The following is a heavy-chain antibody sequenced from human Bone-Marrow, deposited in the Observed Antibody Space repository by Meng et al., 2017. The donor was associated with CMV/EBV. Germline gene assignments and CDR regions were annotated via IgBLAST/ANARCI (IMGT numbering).Heavy chain of an antibody. V-gene: IGHV4-38-2*02. CDR1: GYSISSGYY. CDR2: IYHSGST. J-gene: IGHJ4*02. Sequence: SEPLSLTCTVSGYSISSGYYWGWIRQPPGKGLEWIGSIYHSGSTYYNPSLKSRVTISVDTSKNQFSLKLSSVTAADTAVYYCARHFIYSNYYFDYWGQGTLVTVSS. D-gene: IGHD4-11*01. CDR3: ARHFIYSNYYFDY.